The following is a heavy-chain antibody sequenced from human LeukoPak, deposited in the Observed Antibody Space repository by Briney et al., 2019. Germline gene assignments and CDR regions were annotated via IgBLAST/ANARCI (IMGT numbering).Heavy chain of an antibody. J-gene: IGHJ4*02. Sequence: SETLSLTCTVSGGSISSSSYYWGWIRQPPGKGLEWIGSIYYSGRIYSNPSLKSRVTISLDTSKNQCSRKLSSVTAADTAVYYCARPGQGYFDSWGPGTPVSVSS. CDR2: IYYSGRI. CDR1: GGSISSSSYY. CDR3: ARPGQGYFDS. V-gene: IGHV4-39*01.